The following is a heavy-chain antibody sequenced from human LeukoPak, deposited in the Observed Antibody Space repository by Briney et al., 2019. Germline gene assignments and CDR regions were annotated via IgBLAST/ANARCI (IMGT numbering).Heavy chain of an antibody. D-gene: IGHD3-3*01. CDR1: GFTFSSYA. CDR3: AKDGGMNWFDP. CDR2: ISGSGGST. Sequence: AASLRLSCAASGFTFSSYAMSWVRQAPGKGLEWVSAISGSGGSTYYADSVKGRFTISRDNSKNTLYLQMNSLRAEDTAVYYCAKDGGMNWFDPWGQGTLVTVSS. V-gene: IGHV3-23*01. J-gene: IGHJ5*02.